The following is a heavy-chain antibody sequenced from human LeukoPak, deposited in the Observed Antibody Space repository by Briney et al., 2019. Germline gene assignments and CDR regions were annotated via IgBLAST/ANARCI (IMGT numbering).Heavy chain of an antibody. V-gene: IGHV3-74*01. CDR2: INSDGSSI. CDR1: GFTFSTYM. D-gene: IGHD1-26*01. J-gene: IGHJ4*02. CDR3: ARDWSGSLDY. Sequence: PGGSLRRSCAASGFTFSTYMMHWVRQAPGKGLVWVSHINSDGSSIRYAVSVKGRFTISRDNAKNTLYLQMSSLRAEDTAVYFCARDWSGSLDYWGQGTVVTVSS.